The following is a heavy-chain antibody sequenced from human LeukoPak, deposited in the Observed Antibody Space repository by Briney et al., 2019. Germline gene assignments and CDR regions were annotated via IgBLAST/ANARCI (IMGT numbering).Heavy chain of an antibody. Sequence: PETLSLTCTISGGSISSSSYYWGWIRQPPGKGLEWIGSIYYSGSTYYNPSLKSRVTISVDTSKNQFSLKLSSVTAADTAVYYCARELELRYWGQGTLVTVSS. CDR2: IYYSGST. D-gene: IGHD1-7*01. CDR1: GGSISSSSYY. CDR3: ARELELRY. J-gene: IGHJ4*02. V-gene: IGHV4-39*02.